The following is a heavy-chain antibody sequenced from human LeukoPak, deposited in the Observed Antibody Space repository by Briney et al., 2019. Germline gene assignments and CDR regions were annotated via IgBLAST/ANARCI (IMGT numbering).Heavy chain of an antibody. V-gene: IGHV6-1*01. J-gene: IGHJ5*02. CDR2: TYYRSKWYN. Sequence: SQTLSLTCAISGDSVSSNSAAWNWIRQSPSRGLEWLGRTYYRSKWYNDYAVSVKSRITINPDTSKNQFSLQLNSVTPEDTAVYYCARDWVGIAAAGTNSQLLNWFDPWGQGTLVTVSS. CDR3: ARDWVGIAAAGTNSQLLNWFDP. CDR1: GDSVSSNSAA. D-gene: IGHD6-13*01.